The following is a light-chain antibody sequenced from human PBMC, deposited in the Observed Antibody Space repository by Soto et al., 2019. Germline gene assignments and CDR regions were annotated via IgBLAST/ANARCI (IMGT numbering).Light chain of an antibody. CDR2: GAS. CDR1: QSVSSSY. V-gene: IGKV3-20*01. CDR3: QPYGSSPPYT. J-gene: IGKJ2*01. Sequence: EMVLTQSPGTLSLSPGERATLSCRASQSVSSSYLAWYQQKPGPAPSPLIYGASSSATGIPDRFSGSGSGTAFTLTISRLENEDFAVYYCQPYGSSPPYTFGQGTKLAIK.